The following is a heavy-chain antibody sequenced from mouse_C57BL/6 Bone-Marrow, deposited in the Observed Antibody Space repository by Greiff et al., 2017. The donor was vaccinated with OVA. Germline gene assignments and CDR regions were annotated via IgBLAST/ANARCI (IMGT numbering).Heavy chain of an antibody. V-gene: IGHV5-12*01. Sequence: EVHLVESGGGLVQPGGSLKLSCAASGFTFSDYYMYWVRQTPEKRLEWVAYISNGGGSTYYPDTVKGRFTISRDNAKNTLYLQMSRLKAEDTAMYYCARPLIYYDYDLYAMDYWGQGTSVTVSS. CDR1: GFTFSDYY. CDR3: ARPLIYYDYDLYAMDY. D-gene: IGHD2-4*01. J-gene: IGHJ4*01. CDR2: ISNGGGST.